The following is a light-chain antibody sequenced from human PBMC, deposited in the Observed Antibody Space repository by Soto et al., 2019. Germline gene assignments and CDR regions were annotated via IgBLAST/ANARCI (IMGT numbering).Light chain of an antibody. V-gene: IGLV2-14*01. J-gene: IGLJ2*01. CDR2: DVS. Sequence: QSALTPPASVSGSPGQSITISCTGTSSDVGRYNYVSWYQQHPGKAPKLMIYDVSNRPSGISNRFSGSKSGNTASLTISGLQAEDEGDYYCSSHTTSNTVVFGGGTKVTVL. CDR3: SSHTTSNTVV. CDR1: SSDVGRYNY.